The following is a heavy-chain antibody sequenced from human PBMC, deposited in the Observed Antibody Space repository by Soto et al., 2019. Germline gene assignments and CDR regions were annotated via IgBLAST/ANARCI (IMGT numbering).Heavy chain of an antibody. Sequence: QVQLVQSGAEVKKPGSSVKVSCKASGGTFSSYTISWVRQAPGQGLEWMGRIIPILGIANYAQKFQGRVTITADKSTSTAYMELSSLRSEDTAVYYCASSNIVVVPAAIISVLWGQGTLVTVSS. CDR3: ASSNIVVVPAAIISVL. D-gene: IGHD2-2*01. V-gene: IGHV1-69*02. J-gene: IGHJ4*02. CDR1: GGTFSSYT. CDR2: IIPILGIA.